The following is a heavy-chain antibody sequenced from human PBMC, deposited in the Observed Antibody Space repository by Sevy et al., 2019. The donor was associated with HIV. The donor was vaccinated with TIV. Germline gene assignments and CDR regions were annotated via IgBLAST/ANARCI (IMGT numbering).Heavy chain of an antibody. CDR1: GYTCTSHG. D-gene: IGHD6-25*01. V-gene: IGHV1-18*04. CDR3: AREPNADGYNAFDY. J-gene: IGHJ4*02. CDR2: ISNYNGNT. Sequence: ASVKVSCKASGYTCTSHGINWVRRAPGQGLEWMGWISNYNGNTNYAQKFQGRVTLTTDTTTSTASLELWSLRSDDTAVYYCAREPNADGYNAFDYWGQGTLVTVSS.